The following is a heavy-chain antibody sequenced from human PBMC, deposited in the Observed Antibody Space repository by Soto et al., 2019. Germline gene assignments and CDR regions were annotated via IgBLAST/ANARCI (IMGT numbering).Heavy chain of an antibody. CDR2: IREDGSLK. V-gene: IGHV3-7*05. D-gene: IGHD3-22*01. CDR1: GFILSNYW. Sequence: GGSLRLSCAASGFILSNYWMIWVRQAPGKGLEWVANIREDGSLKYYLDSVSGRFTISRDNTKNSLHLQMDSLRVEDTAVYYCTRDRNYFDSSGNFYDAFDIWGQGTMVTVSS. CDR3: TRDRNYFDSSGNFYDAFDI. J-gene: IGHJ3*02.